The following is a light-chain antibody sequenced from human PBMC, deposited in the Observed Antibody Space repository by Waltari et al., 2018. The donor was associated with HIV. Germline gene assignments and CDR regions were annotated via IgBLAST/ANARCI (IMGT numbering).Light chain of an antibody. Sequence: DIQMTQSPSSLSASVGDRVTISCRASEDIRNYLVWYQQKPGQVPKVLIYSASTLQSGVPSRFSATGSGVEFSLTVSNLQPEDVATYYCQQYYNAPSVSFGGGTKV. CDR1: EDIRNY. V-gene: IGKV1-27*01. J-gene: IGKJ4*01. CDR2: SAS. CDR3: QQYYNAPSVS.